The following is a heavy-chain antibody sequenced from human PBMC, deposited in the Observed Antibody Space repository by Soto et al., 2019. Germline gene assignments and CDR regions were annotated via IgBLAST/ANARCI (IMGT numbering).Heavy chain of an antibody. Sequence: EVQLVESGGGLVQPGGSLRLSCAASGYPFSSHWIHWVRQAPGQGPVGVSRISPDGTVTDYADFVEGRFTISRDNAQSTLYLQMSSLRAEDTAVYYCARPRSMSSSGFDIWGQGTMVIVSS. V-gene: IGHV3-74*01. D-gene: IGHD1-26*01. CDR2: ISPDGTVT. CDR1: GYPFSSHW. CDR3: ARPRSMSSSGFDI. J-gene: IGHJ3*02.